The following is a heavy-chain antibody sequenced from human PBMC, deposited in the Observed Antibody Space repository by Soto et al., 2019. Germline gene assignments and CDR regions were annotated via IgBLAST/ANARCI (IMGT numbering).Heavy chain of an antibody. V-gene: IGHV1-24*01. CDR3: ATAGKFWSGYPMYYFDY. CDR2: FDPEDGET. J-gene: IGHJ4*02. Sequence: ASVKVSCKVSGDTLTELSMHWVRQAPGKGLEWMGGFDPEDGETIYAQKFQGRVTMTEDTSTDTAYMELSSLRSEDTAVYYCATAGKFWSGYPMYYFDYWGQGTLVTVSS. D-gene: IGHD3-3*01. CDR1: GDTLTELS.